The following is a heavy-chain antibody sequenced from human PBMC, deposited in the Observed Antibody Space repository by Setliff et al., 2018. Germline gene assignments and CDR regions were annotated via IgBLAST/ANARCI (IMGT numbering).Heavy chain of an antibody. CDR1: GYTFTSYG. D-gene: IGHD3-3*01. V-gene: IGHV1-18*01. CDR3: AKVNNRFWSGYCPYYYAMDV. J-gene: IGHJ6*02. CDR2: ISGYNGNT. Sequence: ASVKVSCKASGYTFTSYGFSWVRQAPGQGLEWMGWISGYNGNTNYAQKVQGRVTMTTDTSTGTIYMELRSLRAEDTAVYYCAKVNNRFWSGYCPYYYAMDVWGQGTTVTVSS.